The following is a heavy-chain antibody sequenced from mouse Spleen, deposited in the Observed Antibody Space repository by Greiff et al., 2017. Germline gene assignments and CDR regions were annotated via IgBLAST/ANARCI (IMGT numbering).Heavy chain of an antibody. CDR3: TLGRMYFDY. Sequence: EVKLLESGAELVRPGASVKLSCTASGFNIKDDYMHWVKQRPEQGLEWIGWIDPENGDTEYASKFQGKATITADTSSNTAYLQLSSLTSEDTAVYYCTLGRMYFDYWGQGTTLTVSS. V-gene: IGHV14-4*01. CDR1: GFNIKDDY. J-gene: IGHJ2*01. D-gene: IGHD4-1*01. CDR2: IDPENGDT.